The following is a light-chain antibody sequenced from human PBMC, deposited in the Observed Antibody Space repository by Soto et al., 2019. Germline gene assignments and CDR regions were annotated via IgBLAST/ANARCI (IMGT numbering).Light chain of an antibody. CDR2: DAS. J-gene: IGKJ5*01. CDR1: QSVSSN. Sequence: ILMTQSISTLSVSPGERATLSCRASQSVSSNLAWYQQKPGQAPRLLIYDASTRATGIPDRLSGSGAGAYFNLTISRLEPADFGVYYCQQYGSSHTFGQGTRLEIK. CDR3: QQYGSSHT. V-gene: IGKV3D-15*01.